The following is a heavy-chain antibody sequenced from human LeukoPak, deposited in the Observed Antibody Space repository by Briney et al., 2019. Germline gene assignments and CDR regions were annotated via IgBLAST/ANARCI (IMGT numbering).Heavy chain of an antibody. D-gene: IGHD2-15*01. J-gene: IGHJ4*02. CDR3: AKSVGYCSGGSCYSVG. Sequence: ASVKVSCKASGYTFTGYYMHWVRQAPGQGLEWMGRINPNSGGTNYAQKFQGRVTMTRDTSISTAYMELSRLRSDDTAVYYCAKSVGYCSGGSCYSVGWGQGTLVTASS. CDR2: INPNSGGT. CDR1: GYTFTGYY. V-gene: IGHV1-2*06.